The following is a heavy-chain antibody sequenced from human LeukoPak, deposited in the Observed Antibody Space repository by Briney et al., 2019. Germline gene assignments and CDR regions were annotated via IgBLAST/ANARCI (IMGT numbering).Heavy chain of an antibody. V-gene: IGHV3-48*03. CDR3: ARRGLLRGNFDY. CDR2: ISSSGSTI. D-gene: IGHD1-26*01. J-gene: IGHJ4*02. Sequence: GGSLRLSCAASGFTFSSYEMNWVRQAPGKGLEWVSYISSSGSTIYYADSVKGRFTISRGNAKNSLYLQMNSLRAEDTAVYYCARRGLLRGNFDYWGQGTLVTVSS. CDR1: GFTFSSYE.